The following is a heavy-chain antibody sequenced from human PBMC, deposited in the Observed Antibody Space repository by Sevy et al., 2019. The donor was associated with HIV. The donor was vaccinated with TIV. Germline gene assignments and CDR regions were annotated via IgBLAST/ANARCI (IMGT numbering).Heavy chain of an antibody. CDR3: AKARSSSGVPTYYYYGMDV. V-gene: IGHV3-30*18. Sequence: GGSLRLSCAASGFTFSSYGMHWVRQAPGKGLEWVAVISYDGSNKYYADSVKGRFTMSRDNSKNSLYLQMNSLSAEDTAVYYCAKARSSSGVPTYYYYGMDVWGQGTTVTVSS. CDR1: GFTFSSYG. CDR2: ISYDGSNK. J-gene: IGHJ6*02.